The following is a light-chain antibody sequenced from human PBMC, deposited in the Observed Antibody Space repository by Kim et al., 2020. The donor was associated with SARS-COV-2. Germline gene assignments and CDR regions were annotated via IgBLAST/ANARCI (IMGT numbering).Light chain of an antibody. CDR3: QQYGTSPCT. J-gene: IGKJ2*02. CDR1: RTVAGNY. V-gene: IGKV3-20*01. CDR2: DAF. Sequence: LSPAETAALFCRSSRTVAGNYLAWYQQKPGQAPRLLIFDAFTRAPGISDRFSGSGSGTDFTLTISRLEPEDFAVYHCQQYGTSPCTFGQGTKLEI.